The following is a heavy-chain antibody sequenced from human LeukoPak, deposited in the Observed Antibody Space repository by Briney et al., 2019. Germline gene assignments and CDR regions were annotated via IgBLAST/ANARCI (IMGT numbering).Heavy chain of an antibody. CDR1: GFTFSSYA. CDR2: ISGSGGST. V-gene: IGHV3-23*01. D-gene: IGHD3-3*01. CDR3: AKGGDFWSGYYNYFDY. J-gene: IGHJ4*02. Sequence: GGSLRLSCAASGFTFSSYAMSWVRQAPGKGLEWVSAISGSGGSTYYADSVKGRFTISRDNSNNTLYLQMNSLRAEDTAVYYCAKGGDFWSGYYNYFDYWGQGTLVTVSS.